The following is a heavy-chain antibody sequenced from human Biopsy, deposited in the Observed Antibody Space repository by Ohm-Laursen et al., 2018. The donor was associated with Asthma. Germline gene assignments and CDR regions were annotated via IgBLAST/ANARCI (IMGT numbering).Heavy chain of an antibody. CDR2: INFVFGTT. CDR1: GGTFNTYV. V-gene: IGHV1-69*13. D-gene: IGHD2-2*01. Sequence: ASAKVSCKSLGGTFNTYVIGWVPQAPGQGLEWMGGINFVFGTTTYPQKFQDRVKITADDSTSTVYMELSSLRSEDTAVYYCARKAGSCISRTCYSLDFWGQGTLVTVSS. CDR3: ARKAGSCISRTCYSLDF. J-gene: IGHJ4*02.